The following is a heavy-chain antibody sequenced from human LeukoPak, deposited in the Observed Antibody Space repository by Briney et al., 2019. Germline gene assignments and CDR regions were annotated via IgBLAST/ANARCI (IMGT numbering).Heavy chain of an antibody. Sequence: GGSLRLSCAASGFTFSSYAMHWVRQPPGKGLEWVAVISYDGGNQYYADSVQGRFTISRDNSKNTLYLQMNSLRAEDTAVYYCAKDPGSGIPPHYFHYWGKGTLVTVSS. CDR2: ISYDGGNQ. D-gene: IGHD3-10*01. CDR1: GFTFSSYA. J-gene: IGHJ4*02. V-gene: IGHV3-30*18. CDR3: AKDPGSGIPPHYFHY.